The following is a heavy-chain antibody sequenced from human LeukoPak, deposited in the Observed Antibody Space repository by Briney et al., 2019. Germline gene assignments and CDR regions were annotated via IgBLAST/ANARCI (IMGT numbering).Heavy chain of an antibody. V-gene: IGHV4-34*01. Sequence: SETLSLTCAVYGGSFSGYYWSWIRQPPGKGLEWSGEINHSGSTNYNPPLTSRVTISVDTSKNQFSLKLSSVTAADTAVYYCARDRVDTFRNVDIVATHRFDPWGQGTLVTVSS. J-gene: IGHJ5*02. D-gene: IGHD5-12*01. CDR3: ARDRVDTFRNVDIVATHRFDP. CDR2: INHSGST. CDR1: GGSFSGYY.